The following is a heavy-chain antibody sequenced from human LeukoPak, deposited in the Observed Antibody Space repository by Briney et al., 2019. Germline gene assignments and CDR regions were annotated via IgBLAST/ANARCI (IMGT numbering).Heavy chain of an antibody. D-gene: IGHD6-13*01. V-gene: IGHV3-48*03. CDR2: ISSSGSNI. CDR1: GFTFSSYE. J-gene: IGHJ4*02. CDR3: ARAEGDSSSWYRY. Sequence: GGSLRLSCAASGFTFSSYEMNWVRQAPGKGLEWVSYISSSGSNIKYADSVKGRFTISRGNAKNSLYLQMNSLRAEDTAVYYCARAEGDSSSWYRYWGQGTLVTVSS.